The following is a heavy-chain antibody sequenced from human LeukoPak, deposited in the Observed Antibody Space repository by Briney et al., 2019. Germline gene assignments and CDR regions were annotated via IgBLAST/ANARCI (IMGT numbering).Heavy chain of an antibody. Sequence: SETLSLTCAVYGGSFSGYYWSWIRQPPGRGLEWIGHTFYSGNAKYNPSLESRVTISVDRSKNQFSLKLSSVTAADTAVYYCARRAVAKNYYFDYWGQGTLVTVSS. D-gene: IGHD6-19*01. V-gene: IGHV4-59*08. J-gene: IGHJ4*02. CDR1: GGSFSGYY. CDR3: ARRAVAKNYYFDY. CDR2: TFYSGNA.